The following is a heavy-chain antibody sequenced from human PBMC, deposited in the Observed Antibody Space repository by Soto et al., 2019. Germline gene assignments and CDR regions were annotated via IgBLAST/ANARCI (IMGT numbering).Heavy chain of an antibody. CDR3: ARGHSTDCSNGVCSLFYNHEMDV. D-gene: IGHD2-8*01. Sequence: ASVKVSCKASGYSFTDYHIHWVRQAPGQGLEWLGRINPKSGGTSTAQKFQGWVTMTRDRSISTVYMELTRLRSDDTAVYFCARGHSTDCSNGVCSLFYNHEMDVWGQGTTVTVSS. J-gene: IGHJ6*02. V-gene: IGHV1-2*04. CDR1: GYSFTDYH. CDR2: INPKSGGT.